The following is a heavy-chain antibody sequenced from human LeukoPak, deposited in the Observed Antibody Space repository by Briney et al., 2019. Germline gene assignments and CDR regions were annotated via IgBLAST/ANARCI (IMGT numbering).Heavy chain of an antibody. CDR2: INTNTGNP. D-gene: IGHD6-19*01. V-gene: IGHV7-4-1*02. CDR3: ARGSLAVAGTLWGFDY. CDR1: GYTFTSYA. J-gene: IGHJ4*02. Sequence: GASVKVSCKASGYTFTSYAMNWVRRAPGQGLEWMGWINTNTGNPTYAQGFTGRFAFSLDTSVSTAYLQISSLKAEDTAVYYCARGSLAVAGTLWGFDYWGQGTLVTVSS.